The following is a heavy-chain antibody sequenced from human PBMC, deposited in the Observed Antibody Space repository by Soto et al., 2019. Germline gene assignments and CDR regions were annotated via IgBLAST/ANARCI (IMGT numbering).Heavy chain of an antibody. CDR1: GFTFSSYA. J-gene: IGHJ6*02. Sequence: GGSLRLSCAASGFTFSSYAMHWVRQAPGKGLEWVAVISYDGSNKYYADSVKGRFTISRDNSKNTLYLQMNSLRAEDTAVYYCARDYRLKEHKPYGMDVWGQGTTVTVSS. D-gene: IGHD2-21*01. CDR3: ARDYRLKEHKPYGMDV. CDR2: ISYDGSNK. V-gene: IGHV3-30-3*01.